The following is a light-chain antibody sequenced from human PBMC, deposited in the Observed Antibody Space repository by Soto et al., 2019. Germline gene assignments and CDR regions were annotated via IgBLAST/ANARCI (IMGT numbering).Light chain of an antibody. J-gene: IGLJ1*01. CDR1: STDVGGYKY. V-gene: IGLV2-14*01. Sequence: QSVLTQPASVSGSPGQSITISCTGTSTDVGGYKYVSWYQQHPGTAPKLMIFEVNGRPSGVSDRFSGSKSGNTASLTISGLQPEDEADYYCSSFSSSRTPYVFGTGTTLTVL. CDR3: SSFSSSRTPYV. CDR2: EVN.